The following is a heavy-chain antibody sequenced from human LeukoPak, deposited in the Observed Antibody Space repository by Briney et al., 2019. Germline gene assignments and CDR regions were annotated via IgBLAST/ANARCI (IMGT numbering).Heavy chain of an antibody. CDR1: GFTFSSYG. CDR2: ISYDGSNK. D-gene: IGHD3-22*01. V-gene: IGHV3-30*03. CDR3: SRDSSGYFDY. J-gene: IGHJ4*02. Sequence: GGSLRLSCAASGFTFSSYGMHWVRQAPGKGLEWVAVISYDGSNKYYADSVKGRFTISRDNSKNTLYLQMNSLRAEDTAVYYCSRDSSGYFDYWGQGTLVTVSS.